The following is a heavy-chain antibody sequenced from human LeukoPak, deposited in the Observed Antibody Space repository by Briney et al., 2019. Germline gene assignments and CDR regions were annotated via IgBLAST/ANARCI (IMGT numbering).Heavy chain of an antibody. CDR3: AREIPYGDANF. CDR2: VSGNSDVT. D-gene: IGHD2-21*02. V-gene: IGHV3-11*06. Sequence: GGSLRLSCSASGFKFSDYLMTWVRQAPGRGLEWISFVSGNSDVTLHADSLKGRFTTFRDNAKNTLYLQMNNLRDEDTGVYYCAREIPYGDANFWGQGTLVTVSS. J-gene: IGHJ4*02. CDR1: GFKFSDYL.